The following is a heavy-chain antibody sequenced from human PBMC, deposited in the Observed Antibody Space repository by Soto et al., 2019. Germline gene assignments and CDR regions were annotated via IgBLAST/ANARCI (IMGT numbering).Heavy chain of an antibody. J-gene: IGHJ4*02. Sequence: PTGGSLRLSCAASGFTFSIYAMSWVRQAPGKGLEWVSVISGTGGSTYYADSVRGRFSISRDNSRNTLYLQMNSLRAEDTAVYYCAKGSSTYSSGHIIDYWGQGTLVTVSS. CDR2: ISGTGGST. D-gene: IGHD5-18*01. CDR1: GFTFSIYA. CDR3: AKGSSTYSSGHIIDY. V-gene: IGHV3-23*01.